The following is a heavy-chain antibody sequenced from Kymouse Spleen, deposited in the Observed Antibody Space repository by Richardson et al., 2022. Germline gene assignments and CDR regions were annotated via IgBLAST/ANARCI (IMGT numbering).Heavy chain of an antibody. CDR1: GFTFDDYA. CDR3: AKDIGIAVAGTPFDY. CDR2: ISWNSGSI. Sequence: EVQLVESGGGLVQPGRSLRLSCAASGFTFDDYAMHWVRQAPGKGLEWVSGISWNSGSIGYADSVKGRFTISRDNAKNSLYLQMNSLRAEDTALYYCAKDIGIAVAGTPFDYWGQGTLVTVSS. D-gene: IGHD6-19*01. V-gene: IGHV3-9*01. J-gene: IGHJ4*02.